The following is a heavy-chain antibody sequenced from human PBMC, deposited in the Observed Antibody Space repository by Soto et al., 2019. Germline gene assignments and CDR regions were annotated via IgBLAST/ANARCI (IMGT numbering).Heavy chain of an antibody. Sequence: SETLSLTCTVSGGSISSYYWSWIRQPAGNGLEWIGSIYYSGSTYYNPSLKSRVTISVDTSKNQFSLKLSSVTAADTAVYYCARSSGSSGYYYYYYYGMDVWGQGTTVTVSS. CDR2: IYYSGST. D-gene: IGHD3-22*01. V-gene: IGHV4-59*05. CDR1: GGSISSYY. J-gene: IGHJ6*02. CDR3: ARSSGSSGYYYYYYYGMDV.